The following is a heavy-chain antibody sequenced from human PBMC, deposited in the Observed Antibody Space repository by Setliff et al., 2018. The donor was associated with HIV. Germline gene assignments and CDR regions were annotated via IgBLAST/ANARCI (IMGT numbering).Heavy chain of an antibody. J-gene: IGHJ4*02. CDR1: GFTFSSYS. V-gene: IGHV3-21*01. Sequence: PGESLKISCAASGFTFSSYSMNWVRQAPGKGLEWVSSISSSSSYIYYADSVKGRFTISRDNAKNSLYLQMNSPRAEDTAVYYCARLLHNAYWGQGTLVTVSS. CDR3: ARLLHNAY. CDR2: ISSSSSYI. D-gene: IGHD2-21*01.